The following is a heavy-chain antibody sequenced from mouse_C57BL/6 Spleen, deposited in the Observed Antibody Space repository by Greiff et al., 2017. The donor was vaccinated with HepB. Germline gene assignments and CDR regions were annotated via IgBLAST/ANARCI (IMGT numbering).Heavy chain of an antibody. CDR2: INHGSGGT. CDR3: ARGPYYYGSSYWFAY. D-gene: IGHD1-1*01. CDR1: GYAFTNYL. Sequence: VKLQESGAELVRPGTSVKVSCKASGYAFTNYLIEWVKQRPGQGLEWIGVINHGSGGTNYNEKFKGKATLTADKSSSTAYMQLSSLTSEDSAVYFCARGPYYYGSSYWFAYWGQGTLVTVSA. J-gene: IGHJ3*01. V-gene: IGHV1-54*01.